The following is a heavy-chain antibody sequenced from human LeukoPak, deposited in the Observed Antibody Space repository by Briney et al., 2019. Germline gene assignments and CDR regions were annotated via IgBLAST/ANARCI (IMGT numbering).Heavy chain of an antibody. Sequence: GGSLRLSCAASGFTFKNTWMSWVRQAPGKGLEWVGRIKSKSDGGTTHYAAPVEGRFTISRDDSKNTLYLQMNSLETEDTAVYYCTARVLQSGPYDMDVWGQGTTVTVSS. CDR3: TARVLQSGPYDMDV. J-gene: IGHJ6*02. CDR1: GFTFKNTW. V-gene: IGHV3-15*01. CDR2: IKSKSDGGTT. D-gene: IGHD5-24*01.